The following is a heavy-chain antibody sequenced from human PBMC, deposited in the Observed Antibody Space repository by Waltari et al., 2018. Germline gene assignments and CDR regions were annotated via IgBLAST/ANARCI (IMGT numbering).Heavy chain of an antibody. V-gene: IGHV5-51*01. CDR3: ARHGWYSGHDGDYFYMDV. CDR2: IYPGDFET. D-gene: IGHD1-26*01. Sequence: EVQLVQSGAEVKKAGESLRISCEGSGYSFTSYWIGWVRQMPGKGLEWMGFIYPGDFETRYSPSFQGQVTISADKSLRTAYLQWTSLKASDSAMYYCARHGWYSGHDGDYFYMDVWGMGTTVTVSS. J-gene: IGHJ6*03. CDR1: GYSFTSYW.